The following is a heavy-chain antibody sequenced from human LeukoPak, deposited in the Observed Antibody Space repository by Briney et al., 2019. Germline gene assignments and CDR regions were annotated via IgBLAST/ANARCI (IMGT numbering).Heavy chain of an antibody. V-gene: IGHV3-7*01. CDR3: ARDPITIFGVVIPLDY. CDR1: GFTFSDYY. CDR2: IKQDGSEK. Sequence: GGSLRLSCAASGFTFSDYYMSWIRQAPGKGLEWVANIKQDGSEKYYVDSVKGRFTISRDNAKNSLYLQMNSLRAEDTAVYYCARDPITIFGVVIPLDYWGQGTLVTVSS. D-gene: IGHD3-3*01. J-gene: IGHJ4*02.